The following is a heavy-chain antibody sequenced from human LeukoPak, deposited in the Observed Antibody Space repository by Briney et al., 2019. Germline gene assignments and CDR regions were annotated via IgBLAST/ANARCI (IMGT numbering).Heavy chain of an antibody. V-gene: IGHV3-74*01. CDR3: ARDKAVIPTSNIDY. Sequence: GRSLRLSCAASGFTFSTYWMHWVRQAPGKGLVWVSRINTDGSSTAYADSVKGRFTISRDNAKNTLYLQMNSLRAEDTAVYYCARDKAVIPTSNIDYWGQGTLVTVSS. CDR1: GFTFSTYW. CDR2: INTDGSST. D-gene: IGHD2-21*01. J-gene: IGHJ4*02.